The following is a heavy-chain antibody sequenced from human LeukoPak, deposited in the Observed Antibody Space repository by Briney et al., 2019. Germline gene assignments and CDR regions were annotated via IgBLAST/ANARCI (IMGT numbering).Heavy chain of an antibody. CDR1: GFTFSSYA. V-gene: IGHV3-30*04. Sequence: GGSLRLSCAASGFTFSSYAMHWVRQAPGKGLEWVAVISYDGSNTYYADSVKGRFTISRDNSKNTLYLQMNSLRAEDTAVYYCARHRGYDFSSEKTNYYYYYMDVWGKGTTVTISS. D-gene: IGHD5-12*01. J-gene: IGHJ6*03. CDR3: ARHRGYDFSSEKTNYYYYYMDV. CDR2: ISYDGSNT.